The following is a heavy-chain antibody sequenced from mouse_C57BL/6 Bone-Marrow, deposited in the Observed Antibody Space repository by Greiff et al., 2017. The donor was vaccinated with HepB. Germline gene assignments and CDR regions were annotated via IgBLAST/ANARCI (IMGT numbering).Heavy chain of an antibody. J-gene: IGHJ4*01. D-gene: IGHD2-5*01. V-gene: IGHV1-22*01. CDR3: ARSGYSNHYYAMDY. CDR2: INPNNGGT. Sequence: EVKLVESGPELVKPGASVKMSCKASGYTFTDYNMHWVKQSHGKSLEWIGYINPNNGGTSYNQKFKGKATLTVNKSSSTAYMELRSLTSEDSAVYYCARSGYSNHYYAMDYWGQGTSVTVSS. CDR1: GYTFTDYN.